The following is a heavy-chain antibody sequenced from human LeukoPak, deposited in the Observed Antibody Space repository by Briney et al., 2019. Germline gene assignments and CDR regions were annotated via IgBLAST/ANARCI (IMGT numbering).Heavy chain of an antibody. Sequence: GGSLRLSCAASGFTFSSYAMSWVRQAPGKGLGWVSAISGSGGSTYYADSVKGRFTISRDNSKNTLYLQMNSLRAEDTAVYYCAKDPYCGGDCYGDYFDYWGQGTLVTVSS. V-gene: IGHV3-23*01. CDR1: GFTFSSYA. CDR3: AKDPYCGGDCYGDYFDY. J-gene: IGHJ4*02. CDR2: ISGSGGST. D-gene: IGHD2-21*02.